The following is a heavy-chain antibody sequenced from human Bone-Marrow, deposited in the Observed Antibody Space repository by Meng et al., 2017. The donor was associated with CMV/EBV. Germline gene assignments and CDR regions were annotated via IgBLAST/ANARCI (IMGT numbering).Heavy chain of an antibody. CDR1: GFTFSSYS. CDR2: ISSSSSYI. Sequence: GESLKISCAASGFTFSSYSMNWVRQAPGKGLEWVSSISSSSSYIYYADSVKGRLTISRDNAKNSLYLQMNSLRAEDTAVYYCARAEAAARHWFDPWGQGTLVTVSS. V-gene: IGHV3-21*01. CDR3: ARAEAAARHWFDP. J-gene: IGHJ5*02. D-gene: IGHD6-6*01.